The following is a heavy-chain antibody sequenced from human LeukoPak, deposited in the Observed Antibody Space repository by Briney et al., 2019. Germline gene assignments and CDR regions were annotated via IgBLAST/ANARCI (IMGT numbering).Heavy chain of an antibody. D-gene: IGHD1-26*01. J-gene: IGHJ4*02. CDR1: GFSFSSYW. CDR2: IKQDGSEK. V-gene: IGHV3-7*04. CDR3: ARSSGSWGTTKEAFDY. Sequence: GGSLRLSCAASGFSFSSYWMSWVRQAPGKGLEWVGIIKQDGSEKYYVDSVKGRFTISRDNSENSLYLQMNSLRAEDTAVYYCARSSGSWGTTKEAFDYWGQGTLVTVSS.